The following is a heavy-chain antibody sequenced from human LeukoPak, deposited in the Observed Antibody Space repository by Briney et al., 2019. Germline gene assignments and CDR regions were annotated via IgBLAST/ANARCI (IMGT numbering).Heavy chain of an antibody. V-gene: IGHV7-4-1*02. CDR2: INTNTGNP. J-gene: IGHJ3*02. CDR3: ARMEYYGSGDAFDI. Sequence: ASVKVSCKASGYTFTSYAMNWVRQTPGQGLEWMGWINTNTGNPTYAHGFTGRFVFSLDTSVSTAYLQISSLKAEDTAVYYCARMEYYGSGDAFDIWGQGTMVTVSS. D-gene: IGHD3-10*01. CDR1: GYTFTSYA.